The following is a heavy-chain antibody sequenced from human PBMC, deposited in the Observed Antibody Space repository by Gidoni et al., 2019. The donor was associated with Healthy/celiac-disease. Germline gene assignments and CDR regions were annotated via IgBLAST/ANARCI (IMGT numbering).Heavy chain of an antibody. J-gene: IGHJ1*01. CDR1: GGSFSGYY. CDR3: ARGSYCSGGSCYRRAEYFQH. CDR2: INHSGST. V-gene: IGHV4-34*01. D-gene: IGHD2-15*01. Sequence: QVQLQQWGAGLLKPSETLSLTCAVYGGSFSGYYWSWIRQPPGTGLEWIGEINHSGSTNHNPAPKSRVTLTVETSKNQFFPKLSSVTAADTAVYYCARGSYCSGGSCYRRAEYFQHWGQGTLVTVSS.